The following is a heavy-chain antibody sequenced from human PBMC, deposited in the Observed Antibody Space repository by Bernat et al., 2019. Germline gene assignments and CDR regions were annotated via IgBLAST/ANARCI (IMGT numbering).Heavy chain of an antibody. J-gene: IGHJ4*02. CDR3: AKVNGGVATPRAVY. V-gene: IGHV3-23*01. Sequence: EVQLLESGGGLVQSGGSLRLSCAASGFTFSSYGMSWVRQAPGKGLEWVSSISGSGGSTYYADSVKGRFTISRDNSKNTLYLQMNSLRPEDTAVYYCAKVNGGVATPRAVYWGQGTLVSVSS. D-gene: IGHD2-8*02. CDR1: GFTFSSYG. CDR2: ISGSGGST.